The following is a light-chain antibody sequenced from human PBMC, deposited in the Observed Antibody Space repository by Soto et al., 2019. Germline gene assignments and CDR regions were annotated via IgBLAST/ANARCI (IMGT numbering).Light chain of an antibody. V-gene: IGKV3-15*01. CDR3: QQYNNWPPYT. Sequence: ILMTQSPATLSVSPGERATLSCRASQSVNSNLAWYQQKPGQALTLLIYGASTRATGVPARFSGSGSGTEFTLTISNLQSEDFAVYYCQQYNNWPPYTFGQGTKLEIK. J-gene: IGKJ2*01. CDR1: QSVNSN. CDR2: GAS.